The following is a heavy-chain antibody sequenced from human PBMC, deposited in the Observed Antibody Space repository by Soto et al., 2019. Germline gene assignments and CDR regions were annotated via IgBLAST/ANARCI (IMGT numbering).Heavy chain of an antibody. J-gene: IGHJ4*02. CDR1: GWSFCGYY. V-gene: IGHV4-34*01. Sequence: SETLSLTCAVYGWSFCGYYWSWIRQPPGKGLEWIGEINHSGSTNYNPSLKSRVTISVDTSKNQFSLKLSSVTAADTAVYYCARDIRSTVTTYFDYWGQGTLVTVSS. CDR3: ARDIRSTVTTYFDY. D-gene: IGHD4-17*01. CDR2: INHSGST.